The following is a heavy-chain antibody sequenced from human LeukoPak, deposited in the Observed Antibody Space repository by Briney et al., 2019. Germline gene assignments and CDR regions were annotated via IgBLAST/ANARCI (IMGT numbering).Heavy chain of an antibody. CDR1: GGSISSGDYY. D-gene: IGHD2-21*02. J-gene: IGHJ6*02. Sequence: PSETLSLTCTVSGGSISSGDYYWSWLRQPPGKGLEWIGDIYYSGSTYYNPSLKSRVTISVDTSKNQFSLKLSSGTAADTAVYYWARERAYGGGDCHHYYYYGMDVWGQGTTVTVSS. CDR3: ARERAYGGGDCHHYYYYGMDV. CDR2: IYYSGST. V-gene: IGHV4-30-4*08.